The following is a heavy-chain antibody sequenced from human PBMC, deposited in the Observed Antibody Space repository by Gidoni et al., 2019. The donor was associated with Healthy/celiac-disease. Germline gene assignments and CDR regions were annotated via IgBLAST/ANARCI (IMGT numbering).Heavy chain of an antibody. CDR3: ARRGDSSGYYFDY. V-gene: IGHV4-39*01. D-gene: IGHD3-22*01. Sequence: QLQLQESGPGLVKPSETLSLTCTVSGGSISSSSYYWGWLRQPPGKGLEWIGSIYYSGSTYYNPSLKSRVTISVDTSKNQFSLKLSSVTAADTAVYYCARRGDSSGYYFDYWGQGTLVTVSS. CDR1: GGSISSSSYY. CDR2: IYYSGST. J-gene: IGHJ4*02.